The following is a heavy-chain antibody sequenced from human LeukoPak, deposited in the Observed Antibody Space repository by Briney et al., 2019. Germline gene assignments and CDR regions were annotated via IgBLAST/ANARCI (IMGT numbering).Heavy chain of an antibody. CDR2: INHSGST. V-gene: IGHV4-34*01. Sequence: SETLSLTCAVYGGSFSGYYWSWIRQPPGKGLEWIGEINHSGSTNYNPSLKSRVTISVDTSKNQFSLKLSSVTAADTAVYYCAREYYYDSSGYSDFDYWGQGTLVTVSS. J-gene: IGHJ4*02. CDR1: GGSFSGYY. CDR3: AREYYYDSSGYSDFDY. D-gene: IGHD3-22*01.